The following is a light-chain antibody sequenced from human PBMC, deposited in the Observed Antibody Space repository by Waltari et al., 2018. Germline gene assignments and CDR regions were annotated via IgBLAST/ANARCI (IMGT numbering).Light chain of an antibody. CDR2: DVN. CDR3: LSYTTSYTWL. J-gene: IGLJ3*02. V-gene: IGLV2-14*03. Sequence: QSALTQPASVSGSPGQSLTISCAGSSSDLGTYHFFTWYQQLPGTVPKLILFDVNKRPSGISARFSGSKSGNTASLTISGLLPEDEADYFCLSYTTSYTWLFGGGTRVTVL. CDR1: SSDLGTYHF.